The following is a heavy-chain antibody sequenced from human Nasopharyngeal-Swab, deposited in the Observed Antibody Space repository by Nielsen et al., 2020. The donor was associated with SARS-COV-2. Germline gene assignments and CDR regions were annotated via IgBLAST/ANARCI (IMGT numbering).Heavy chain of an antibody. V-gene: IGHV3-30-3*01. Sequence: SLKISCAASGFTFSSYAMHWVRQAPGKGLEWVAVISYDGSNKYYADSVKGRFTISRDNSKNTLYLQLTSLRDEDTAVYFCARDPSYGLSYYNYVDYWGQGILVTVSS. CDR1: GFTFSSYA. J-gene: IGHJ4*02. D-gene: IGHD5-24*01. CDR3: ARDPSYGLSYYNYVDY. CDR2: ISYDGSNK.